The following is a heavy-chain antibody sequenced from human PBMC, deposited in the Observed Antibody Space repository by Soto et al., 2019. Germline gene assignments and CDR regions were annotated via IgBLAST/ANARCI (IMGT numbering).Heavy chain of an antibody. CDR1: GGSFSGYY. D-gene: IGHD3-3*01. V-gene: IGHV4-34*01. Sequence: PSETLSLTCAVYGGSFSGYYWSWIRQPPGKGLEWIGEINHSGSTNYNPSLKSRVTISVDTSKNQFSLKLSSVTAADTAVYYCARGTIFGVVPYYYGMDVWGQGTTVTVSS. J-gene: IGHJ6*02. CDR2: INHSGST. CDR3: ARGTIFGVVPYYYGMDV.